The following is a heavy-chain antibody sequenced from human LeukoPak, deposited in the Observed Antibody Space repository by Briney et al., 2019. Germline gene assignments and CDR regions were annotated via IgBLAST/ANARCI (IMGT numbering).Heavy chain of an antibody. D-gene: IGHD1-20*01. J-gene: IGHJ4*02. CDR2: ILYDGSNK. CDR3: ARDAQITGKTDYFDY. V-gene: IGHV3-30*04. Sequence: GGSLRLSCAASGFTFSSYAMHWVRQAPGKGLEWVAVILYDGSNKYYADSLKGRFTISRDNSKNTLYLQMNSLRAEDTAVYYCARDAQITGKTDYFDYWGQGTLVTVSS. CDR1: GFTFSSYA.